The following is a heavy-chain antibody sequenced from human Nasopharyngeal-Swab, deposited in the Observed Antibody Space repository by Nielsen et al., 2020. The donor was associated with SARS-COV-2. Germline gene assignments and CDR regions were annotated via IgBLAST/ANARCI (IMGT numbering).Heavy chain of an antibody. J-gene: IGHJ4*02. CDR3: VKDRAAEGPYLSYFDY. Sequence: SLKISYAASGFPFDDHAMHWVRPAPGKGLAWVSGLSWQSRNIAYADSLKGRFTISRDHAKNSLFLHMNSLRTEDTALYYCVKDRAAEGPYLSYFDYWGQGTPVTVSS. CDR1: GFPFDDHA. V-gene: IGHV3-9*01. CDR2: LSWQSRNI. D-gene: IGHD6-13*01.